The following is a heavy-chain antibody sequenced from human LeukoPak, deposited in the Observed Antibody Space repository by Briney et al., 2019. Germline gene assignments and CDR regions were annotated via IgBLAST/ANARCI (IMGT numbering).Heavy chain of an antibody. Sequence: SETLSLTCAVSGGPFSGYFWSWIRQSSGKGLEWIGEIHNSGTTNYNPSLNSRVTISEDTSKNQFYLNLSSVTAADTAVYYCARRYYYNLGSFPPDFWGQGTLVTVSS. CDR2: IHNSGTT. J-gene: IGHJ4*02. D-gene: IGHD3-10*01. CDR3: ARRYYYNLGSFPPDF. V-gene: IGHV4-34*01. CDR1: GGPFSGYF.